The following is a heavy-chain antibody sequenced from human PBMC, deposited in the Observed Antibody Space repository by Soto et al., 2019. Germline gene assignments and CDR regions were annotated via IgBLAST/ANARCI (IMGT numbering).Heavy chain of an antibody. CDR1: GFTFSNYN. CDR3: AREGALKPFSS. J-gene: IGHJ5*02. Sequence: SGGALRLSCVDSGFTFSNYNMNWVRQAPGKGLEWVSHISGTGVYIHYADAVKGRFTISRVNAKSSVYLQMNSLRAEDTAVYYCAREGALKPFSSWGQGALVTVSS. V-gene: IGHV3-21*01. CDR2: ISGTGVYI.